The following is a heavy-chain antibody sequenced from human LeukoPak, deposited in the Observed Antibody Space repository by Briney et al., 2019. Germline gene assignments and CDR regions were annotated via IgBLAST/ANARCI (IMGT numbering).Heavy chain of an antibody. V-gene: IGHV3-23*01. CDR1: GFTFSSYA. CDR2: ISGGGGST. Sequence: GGSLRLSCAASGFTFSSYAMSWVRQAPGKGLEWVSAISGGGGSTYYADSVKGRFTISRDNSKNTLYLQMNSLRAEDTAVYYCAKEHYYDSSGYHEYFDYWGQGTLVTVSS. CDR3: AKEHYYDSSGYHEYFDY. J-gene: IGHJ4*02. D-gene: IGHD3-22*01.